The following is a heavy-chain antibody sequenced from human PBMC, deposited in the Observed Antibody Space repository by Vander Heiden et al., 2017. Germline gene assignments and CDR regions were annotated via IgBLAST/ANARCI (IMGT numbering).Heavy chain of an antibody. CDR2: INWDGSYI. CDR3: LRDFRASDL. CDR1: GFTLSNYW. Sequence: EMQLVESGGGLVQPGGSLRLSCVASGFTLSNYWVHWVRQGPGRGLEWVSRINWDGSYIAYADSVKGRFTISRDSARNTVYLEMSGLKGEDTAVYFCLRDFRASDLWGQGTLVTVSS. J-gene: IGHJ5*02. V-gene: IGHV3-74*01.